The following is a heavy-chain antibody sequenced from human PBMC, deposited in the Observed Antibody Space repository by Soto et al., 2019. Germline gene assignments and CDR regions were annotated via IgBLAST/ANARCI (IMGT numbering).Heavy chain of an antibody. V-gene: IGHV1-69*01. CDR3: ASSLEGTTVTNWFDP. J-gene: IGHJ5*02. Sequence: QVQLVQSGAEVKKPGSSVKVSCKASADTFNSYSLSWLRQAPGQRLEWMGGITPVFGTADYAQSFEDRLTIAADDSTSTDYMKLSSLRSDDSAVYYCASSLEGTTVTNWFDPWGQGALVTVSS. D-gene: IGHD4-17*01. CDR1: ADTFNSYS. CDR2: ITPVFGTA.